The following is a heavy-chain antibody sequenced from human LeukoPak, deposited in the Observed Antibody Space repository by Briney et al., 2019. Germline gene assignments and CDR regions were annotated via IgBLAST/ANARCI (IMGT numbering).Heavy chain of an antibody. CDR3: AGGGGDNWFDP. CDR2: INHSGST. CDR1: GGSFSVYY. J-gene: IGHJ5*02. V-gene: IGHV4-34*01. D-gene: IGHD3-10*01. Sequence: SETLSLTCAVYGGSFSVYYWSWIRQPPGKGLEWIGEINHSGSTNYNPSLKSRVTISVDTSKNQFSLKLSSVTAADTAVYYCAGGGGDNWFDPWGQGTLVTVSS.